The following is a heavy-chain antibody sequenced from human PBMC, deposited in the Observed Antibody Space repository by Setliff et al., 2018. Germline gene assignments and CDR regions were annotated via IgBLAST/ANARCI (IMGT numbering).Heavy chain of an antibody. J-gene: IGHJ3*02. Sequence: PGESLKISCKGSGYTFTNYWIAWVRQMPGKGLECMGIIYPADSDTTYSPSFQGQATISADKSINTAYLQWSSLKASDTAIYYCARVGPLTDDAFDIWGQGTMVTVSS. CDR3: ARVGPLTDDAFDI. D-gene: IGHD1-26*01. CDR2: IYPADSDT. V-gene: IGHV5-51*01. CDR1: GYTFTNYW.